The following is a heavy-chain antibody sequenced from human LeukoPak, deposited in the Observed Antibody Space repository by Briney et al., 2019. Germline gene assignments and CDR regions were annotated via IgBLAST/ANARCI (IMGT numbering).Heavy chain of an antibody. Sequence: SETLSLTCTVSGASISSFYWSWIRQPPGKGLEWIGYIYYTGSSNYTGSSNYNPSLKSRVTMSVDTSKNQFSLKLSSVTAADTAVYYCARRTVLDIWGQGTMVTVSS. CDR3: ARRTVLDI. D-gene: IGHD3/OR15-3a*01. J-gene: IGHJ3*02. V-gene: IGHV4-59*05. CDR2: IYYTGSSNY. CDR1: GASISSFY.